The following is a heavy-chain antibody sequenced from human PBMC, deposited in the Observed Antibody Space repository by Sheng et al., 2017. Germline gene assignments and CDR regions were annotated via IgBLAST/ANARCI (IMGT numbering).Heavy chain of an antibody. CDR2: IWYDGSNK. Sequence: ESGGGVVQPGRSLRLSCAASGFTFSSYGMHWVRQAPGKGLEWVAVIWYDGSNKYYADSVKGRFTISRDNSKNTLYLQMNSLRAEDTAVYYCARDKGSVIAVAVDAFDIWGQGTMVTVSS. CDR3: ARDKGSVIAVAVDAFDI. J-gene: IGHJ3*02. CDR1: GFTFSSYG. V-gene: IGHV3-33*01. D-gene: IGHD6-19*01.